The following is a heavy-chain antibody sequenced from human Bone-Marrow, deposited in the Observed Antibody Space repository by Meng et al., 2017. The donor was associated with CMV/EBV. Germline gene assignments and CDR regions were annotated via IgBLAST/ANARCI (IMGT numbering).Heavy chain of an antibody. Sequence: GESLKISCAASGFTFSNYAMTWVRQAPGKELEWVSFISGTGGTTNSADSVKGRFSISRDNSKNSLYLQMNNLRADDTAVYYCVKWGGGDSTAKDWGQGTLVTVSS. CDR3: VKWGGGDSTAKD. J-gene: IGHJ4*02. CDR1: GFTFSNYA. V-gene: IGHV3-23*01. D-gene: IGHD2/OR15-2a*01. CDR2: ISGTGGTT.